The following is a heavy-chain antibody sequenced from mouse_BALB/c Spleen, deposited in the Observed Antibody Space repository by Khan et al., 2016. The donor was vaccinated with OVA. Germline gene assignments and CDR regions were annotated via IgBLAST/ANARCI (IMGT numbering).Heavy chain of an antibody. CDR1: GFSLTNYG. CDR3: ARQPYYHYNIMDY. Sequence: VQLQESGPGLVAPSQSLSITCTISGFSLTNYGVHWVRQPPGKGLEWLVVIWSDGSTTYNSALKSRLTISKENSKRQVFLKMNSLQTDDTGMYFCARQPYYHYNIMDYWGQGTSVTVSS. V-gene: IGHV2-6-1*01. CDR2: IWSDGST. J-gene: IGHJ4*01. D-gene: IGHD2-10*01.